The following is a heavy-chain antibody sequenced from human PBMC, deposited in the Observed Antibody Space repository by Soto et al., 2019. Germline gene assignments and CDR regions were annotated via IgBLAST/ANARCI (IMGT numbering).Heavy chain of an antibody. D-gene: IGHD3-10*01. Sequence: EASVKVSCKASGGTFSSYAISWVRQAPGQGLEWMGGIIPIFGTANYAQKFQGRVTITADESTSTAYMELSSLRSEDTAVYYCARVLLWFGEKQNYYGMDVWGQGTTVTVSS. CDR3: ARVLLWFGEKQNYYGMDV. CDR2: IIPIFGTA. CDR1: GGTFSSYA. V-gene: IGHV1-69*13. J-gene: IGHJ6*02.